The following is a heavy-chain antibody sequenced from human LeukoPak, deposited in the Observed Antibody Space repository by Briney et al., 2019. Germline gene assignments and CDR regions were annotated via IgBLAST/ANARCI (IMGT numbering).Heavy chain of an antibody. CDR2: IYTSGST. CDR3: ARHECGGSCYPEDY. V-gene: IGHV4-4*07. CDR1: GGSISNY. D-gene: IGHD2-15*01. Sequence: SETLSLTCTVSGGSISNYWSWIRQPAGKGLEWIGRIYTSGSTNYNPSLKSRVTMSVDTSKNQFSLKLSSVTAADTAVYYCARHECGGSCYPEDYWGQGTLVTVSS. J-gene: IGHJ4*02.